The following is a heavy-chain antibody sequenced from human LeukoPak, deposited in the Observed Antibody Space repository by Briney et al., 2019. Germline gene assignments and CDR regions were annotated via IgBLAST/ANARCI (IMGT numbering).Heavy chain of an antibody. V-gene: IGHV1-46*01. J-gene: IGHJ4*02. Sequence: ASVKVSCKASGYTFTSYYMHWVRQAPGQGREWMGIINPSGGSTSCAQKFQGRVTMTRDMSTSTVYMELSSLRSEDTAVYYCARGGTTVYFDYWGQGTLVTVSS. CDR2: INPSGGST. CDR3: ARGGTTVYFDY. CDR1: GYTFTSYY. D-gene: IGHD4-17*01.